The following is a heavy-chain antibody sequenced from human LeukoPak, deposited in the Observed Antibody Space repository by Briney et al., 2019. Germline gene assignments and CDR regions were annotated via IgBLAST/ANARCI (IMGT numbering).Heavy chain of an antibody. J-gene: IGHJ4*02. V-gene: IGHV3-23*01. D-gene: IGHD6-19*01. CDR2: ISGSGGST. CDR3: AKIGYSSGWYEYYFDY. CDR1: GFTFSNYA. Sequence: GGSLRLSCAASGFTFSNYAMSSVRQAPGQRLEGVSTISGSGGSTYNADSVKGRFTISRDHSKNTLYLQMNSLRAEDTAVYYCAKIGYSSGWYEYYFDYWGQGTLVTVSS.